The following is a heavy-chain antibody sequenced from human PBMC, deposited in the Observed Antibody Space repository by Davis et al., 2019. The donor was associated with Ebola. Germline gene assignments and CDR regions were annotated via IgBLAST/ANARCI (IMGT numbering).Heavy chain of an antibody. CDR2: INPSGGST. Sequence: ASVKVSCKASGYTFTSYYMHWVRQAPGQGLEWMGIINPSGGSTSYAQKFQGRVTMTRDTSTSTVYMELSSLRSEDTAVYYCARSRRYRSSSPDAFDIWGQGTTVTVSS. J-gene: IGHJ3*02. V-gene: IGHV1-46*01. CDR1: GYTFTSYY. D-gene: IGHD6-6*01. CDR3: ARSRRYRSSSPDAFDI.